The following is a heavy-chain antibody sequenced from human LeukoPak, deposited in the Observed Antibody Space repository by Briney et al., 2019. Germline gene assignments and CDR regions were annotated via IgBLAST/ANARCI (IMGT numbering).Heavy chain of an antibody. CDR2: IYYSGST. CDR1: GGSISSGDYY. V-gene: IGHV4-30-4*01. CDR3: ARADSTSGEGYFDY. J-gene: IGHJ4*02. Sequence: SQTLSLTCTVSGGSISSGDYYWSWIRQPPGKGLEWIGYIYYSGSTYYNPSLKSRVTISVDTSKNQFSLKLSSVTAADTAVYYCARADSTSGEGYFDYWGQGTLVTVSS. D-gene: IGHD3-16*01.